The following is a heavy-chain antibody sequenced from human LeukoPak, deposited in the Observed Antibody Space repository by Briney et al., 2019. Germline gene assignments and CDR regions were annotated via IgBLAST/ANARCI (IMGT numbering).Heavy chain of an antibody. V-gene: IGHV3-23*01. CDR1: GFTFNNYA. D-gene: IGHD3-22*01. Sequence: GGSPRLSCAASGFTFNNYAMSWVRQAPGEGLEWVSSISGIGGTTDYADSVKGRFTISRDNSKNTLDLQMHSLRAEDTAVYYCAKYHYDSSGYFRWFDPWGQGTLVTVSS. J-gene: IGHJ5*02. CDR3: AKYHYDSSGYFRWFDP. CDR2: ISGIGGTT.